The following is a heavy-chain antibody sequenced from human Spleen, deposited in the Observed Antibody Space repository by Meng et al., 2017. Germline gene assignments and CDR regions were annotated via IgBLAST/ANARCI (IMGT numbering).Heavy chain of an antibody. CDR2: INPKSGDT. CDR3: ARDEDISAAGKLFGDY. V-gene: IGHV1-2*06. D-gene: IGHD6-25*01. CDR1: GYTFPDYW. Sequence: VQLVEAGAEVKKPGASGKVSCKPSGYTFPDYWLHWVRRAPGQGLEWMGRINPKSGDTHYAQRFQGRVTMTGDTSISTAYMELSGLRSDDTAMYYCARDEDISAAGKLFGDYWGQGTLVTVSS. J-gene: IGHJ4*02.